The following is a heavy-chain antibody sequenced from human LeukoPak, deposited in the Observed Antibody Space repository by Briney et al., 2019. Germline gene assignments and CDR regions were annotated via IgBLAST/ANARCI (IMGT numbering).Heavy chain of an antibody. V-gene: IGHV1-18*01. CDR1: GYTFTSYG. J-gene: IGHJ4*02. Sequence: ASVKASCKASGYTFTSYGISWVRQAPGQGLEWMGWISAYNGNTNYAQKLQGRVTMTTDTSTSTAYMELRSLRSDDTAVYYCARIGGYNWNAALNYWGQGTLVTVSS. D-gene: IGHD1-20*01. CDR3: ARIGGYNWNAALNY. CDR2: ISAYNGNT.